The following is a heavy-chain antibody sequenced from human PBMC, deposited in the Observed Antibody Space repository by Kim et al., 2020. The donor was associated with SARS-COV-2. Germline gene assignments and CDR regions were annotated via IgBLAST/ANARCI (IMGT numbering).Heavy chain of an antibody. CDR1: GGTFSSYT. J-gene: IGHJ6*02. Sequence: SVKVSCKASGGTFSSYTISWVRQAPGQGLEWMGRIIPILGIANYAQKFQGRVTITADKSTSTAYMELSSLRSEDTAVYYCARDDTPAQGGMDVWGQGTTVAVSS. D-gene: IGHD3-22*01. V-gene: IGHV1-69*04. CDR2: IIPILGIA. CDR3: ARDDTPAQGGMDV.